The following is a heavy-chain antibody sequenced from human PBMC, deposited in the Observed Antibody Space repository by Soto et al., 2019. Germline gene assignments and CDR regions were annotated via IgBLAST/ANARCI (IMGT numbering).Heavy chain of an antibody. CDR1: GFTFSSYA. D-gene: IGHD3-3*01. J-gene: IGHJ4*02. CDR2: ISGSGGST. Sequence: GGSLRLSCAASGFTFSSYAMSWVRQAPGKGLEWVSAISGSGGSTYYADSVKGRFTISRDNSKNTLYLQMNSLRAEDTAVYYCAKDNPPYYDFWSGYLPAPLFDYWGQGTLVTVSS. CDR3: AKDNPPYYDFWSGYLPAPLFDY. V-gene: IGHV3-23*01.